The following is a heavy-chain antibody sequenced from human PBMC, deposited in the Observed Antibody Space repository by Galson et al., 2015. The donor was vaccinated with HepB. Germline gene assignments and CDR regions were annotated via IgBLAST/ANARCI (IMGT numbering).Heavy chain of an antibody. J-gene: IGHJ6*04. V-gene: IGHV1-3*01. D-gene: IGHD5-18*01. Sequence: SVKVSCKASGYTFRNYAIHWVRQAPGQRLEWMGWINPGNDNTKYSQRFQGRVTIIRDTSATIAYMELSSLSSVTAADTAVYYCARGLSLEGYSYGYRSLDVWGKGTTVTVSS. CDR3: ARGLSLEGYSYGYRSLDV. CDR2: INPGNDNT. CDR1: GYTFRNYA.